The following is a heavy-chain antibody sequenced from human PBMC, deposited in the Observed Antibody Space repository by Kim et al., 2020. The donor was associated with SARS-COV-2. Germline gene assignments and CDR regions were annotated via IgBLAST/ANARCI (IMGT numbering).Heavy chain of an antibody. V-gene: IGHV4-59*01. CDR3: ARAVSGYEFDY. J-gene: IGHJ4*02. D-gene: IGHD5-12*01. CDR1: GGSISSYY. CDR2: IYYSGST. Sequence: SETLSLTCTVSGGSISSYYWSWIRQPPGKGLEWIGYIYYSGSTNYNPSLESRVTISVDTSKNQFSLKLSSVTAADTAVYYCARAVSGYEFDYWGQGTLVTVSS.